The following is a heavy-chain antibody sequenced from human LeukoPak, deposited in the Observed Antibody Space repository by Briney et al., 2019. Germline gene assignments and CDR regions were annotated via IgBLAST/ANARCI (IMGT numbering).Heavy chain of an antibody. Sequence: PGGSLRLSCAASGFIFSNYGMSWVRQAPGKGLEWVSSISFSSTHIYYADSIQGRFTISRDNAENSLYLQMNSLTAEDTAVYYCARDYTYCSGSRCYDRFDYWGQGIRVTVSS. V-gene: IGHV3-21*06. D-gene: IGHD2-15*01. J-gene: IGHJ4*02. CDR2: ISFSSTHI. CDR3: ARDYTYCSGSRCYDRFDY. CDR1: GFIFSNYG.